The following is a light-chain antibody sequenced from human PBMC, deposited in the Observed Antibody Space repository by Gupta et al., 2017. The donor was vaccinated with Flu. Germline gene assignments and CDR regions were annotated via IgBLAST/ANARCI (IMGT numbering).Light chain of an antibody. J-gene: IGLJ1*01. Sequence: GETATLTCGGDNIGCKPFYWYHQKPGQAPLLIVYDDVGRPSGIPDRFSGSNSGDTATFTISGAEAGDEADYYCQVWDSRTDHSVFGGGTKVTVL. CDR1: NIGCKP. CDR3: QVWDSRTDHSV. CDR2: DDV. V-gene: IGLV3-21*02.